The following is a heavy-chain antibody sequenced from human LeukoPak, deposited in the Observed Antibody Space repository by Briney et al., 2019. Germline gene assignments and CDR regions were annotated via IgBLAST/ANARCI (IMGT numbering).Heavy chain of an antibody. D-gene: IGHD6-25*01. Sequence: ASVKVSCKTSGYTFTSYSMHWVRQAPGQGLEWMGIIDPSGGSTSYAQKFQGRVSMTRDTSTSTVYMQLSSLRSDDTALYYCARDVRVAAYYFDYWGQGTLVTVSS. V-gene: IGHV1-46*01. CDR2: IDPSGGST. CDR1: GYTFTSYS. CDR3: ARDVRVAAYYFDY. J-gene: IGHJ4*02.